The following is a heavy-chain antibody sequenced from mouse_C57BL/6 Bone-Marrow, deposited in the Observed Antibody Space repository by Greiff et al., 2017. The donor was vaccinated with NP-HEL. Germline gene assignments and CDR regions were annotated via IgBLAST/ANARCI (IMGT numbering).Heavy chain of an antibody. V-gene: IGHV14-4*01. CDR2: IDPENGDT. Sequence: EVKLQQSGAELVRPGASVKLSCTASGFNIKDDYMHWVKQRPEQGLEWIGWIDPENGDTEYASKFQGKATITADTSSNTAYLQLSSLTSEDTAVYYCTTRNYGWYFDVWGTGTTVTVSS. CDR3: TTRNYGWYFDV. CDR1: GFNIKDDY. D-gene: IGHD2-1*01. J-gene: IGHJ1*03.